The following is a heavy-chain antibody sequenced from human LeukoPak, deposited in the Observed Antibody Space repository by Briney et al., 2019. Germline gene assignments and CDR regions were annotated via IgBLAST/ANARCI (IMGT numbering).Heavy chain of an antibody. V-gene: IGHV3-7*01. CDR3: ASRYCSTSTFPYLGVFDY. Sequence: GGSLRLSCAASGLAFSNCWMSWVRQAPGKGPEWVANIKQDGSDKYYVDSVKGRFTISRDNAKNSVYLQMNSLRVEETAVYYCASRYCSTSTFPYLGVFDYWGQGALVSVSS. D-gene: IGHD2-2*01. J-gene: IGHJ4*02. CDR1: GLAFSNCW. CDR2: IKQDGSDK.